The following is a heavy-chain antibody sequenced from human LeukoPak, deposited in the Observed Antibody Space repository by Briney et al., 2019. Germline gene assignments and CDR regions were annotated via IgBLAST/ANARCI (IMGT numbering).Heavy chain of an antibody. Sequence: GGSLRLSCAVSGFAFGSEAMSWVRQSPARGLEWVASISPGGGTTYYADYVKGRFTISRDNSKNTLYLQMNSLRAEDTAVYYCAKDSKADPDAFDIWGQGTMVTVSS. J-gene: IGHJ3*02. D-gene: IGHD2/OR15-2a*01. CDR3: AKDSKADPDAFDI. CDR1: GFAFGSEA. CDR2: ISPGGGTT. V-gene: IGHV3-23*01.